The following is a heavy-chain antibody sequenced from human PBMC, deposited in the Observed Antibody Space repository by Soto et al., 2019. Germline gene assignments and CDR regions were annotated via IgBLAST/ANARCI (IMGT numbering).Heavy chain of an antibody. CDR1: GFTFSPYW. V-gene: IGHV3-74*01. Sequence: PRGSLRLSCAASGFTFSPYWMYWVRQAPGKGLVCVSRIKSDGSTTIYADSVQGRSSISRDNAKDTLYLQLYNLRAEDSAVYYCVRGGPGSYFDYWGQGVLVTVSS. J-gene: IGHJ4*02. CDR3: VRGGPGSYFDY. CDR2: IKSDGSTT.